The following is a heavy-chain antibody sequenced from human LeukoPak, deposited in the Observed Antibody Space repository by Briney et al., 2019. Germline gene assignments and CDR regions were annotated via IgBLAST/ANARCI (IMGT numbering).Heavy chain of an antibody. D-gene: IGHD3-9*01. CDR2: IYYSGST. Sequence: SQTLSLTCTVSGGSISSGGYYWSWIRQHPGKGLECIGYIYYSGSTYYNPSLKSRVTISVDTSKNQFSLKLSSVTAADTAVYYCARAWYYDILTGLFDYWGQATLVTVSS. V-gene: IGHV4-31*03. J-gene: IGHJ4*02. CDR1: GGSISSGGYY. CDR3: ARAWYYDILTGLFDY.